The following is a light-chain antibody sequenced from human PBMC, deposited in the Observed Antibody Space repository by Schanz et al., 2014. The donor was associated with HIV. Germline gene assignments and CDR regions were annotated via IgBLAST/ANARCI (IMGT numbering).Light chain of an antibody. J-gene: IGLJ2*01. Sequence: QSALTQPPSASGSPGQSVTISCTGTSSDVGGYNYVSWYQQHPGKAPKIMIYEVSKRPSGVPDRFSGSKSGNTASLTVSGLQAEDEADYYCQTYDSGISGVVFGGGTKLTVL. V-gene: IGLV2-8*01. CDR2: EVS. CDR3: QTYDSGISGVV. CDR1: SSDVGGYNY.